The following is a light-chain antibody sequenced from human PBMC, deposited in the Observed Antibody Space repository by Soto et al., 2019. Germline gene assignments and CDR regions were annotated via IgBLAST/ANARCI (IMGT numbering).Light chain of an antibody. CDR1: QSVSSSY. CDR2: GPS. J-gene: IGKJ1*01. CDR3: QQYGSSPTWT. V-gene: IGKV3-20*01. Sequence: EIVLTQSPGTLSLSPGERATLSCRASQSVSSSYVSWYHQKPGQSPRLLIYGPSSCATGIPDRFNGGGSGTDFTLTISRLQPEALGVYCCQQYGSSPTWTFGQGTKVEI.